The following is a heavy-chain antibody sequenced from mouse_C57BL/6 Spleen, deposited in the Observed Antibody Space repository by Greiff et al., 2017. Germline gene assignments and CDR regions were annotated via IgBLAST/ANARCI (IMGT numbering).Heavy chain of an antibody. J-gene: IGHJ4*01. D-gene: IGHD3-1*01. CDR1: GYTFTDYY. V-gene: IGHV1-34*01. CDR3: ARRNNSGYRDFDY. Sequence: EVKLKQPGPELVKPGASVKMSCKASGYTFTDYYMHWVKQSPGQSLEWIGYIYPTNGGTDYNQKFKGKATLTVDKSSSTAYMELRSLTSEDSAVYYCARRNNSGYRDFDYWGQGTSVTVSS. CDR2: IYPTNGGT.